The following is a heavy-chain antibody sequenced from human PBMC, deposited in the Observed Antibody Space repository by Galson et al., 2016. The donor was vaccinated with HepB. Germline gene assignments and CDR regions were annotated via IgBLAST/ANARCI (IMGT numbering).Heavy chain of an antibody. CDR2: IIPSFGTP. CDR3: ARGLGKFWYFDL. J-gene: IGHJ2*01. Sequence: SCKASGGSFSRNAISWVRQAPGQGLEWMGGIIPSFGTPTYAQKFQGRLTISASEFTSTGYMELSSLRSEDTAVYYCARGLGKFWYFDLWGRGTLVTVSS. CDR1: GGSFSRNA. V-gene: IGHV1-69*19. D-gene: IGHD1-1*01.